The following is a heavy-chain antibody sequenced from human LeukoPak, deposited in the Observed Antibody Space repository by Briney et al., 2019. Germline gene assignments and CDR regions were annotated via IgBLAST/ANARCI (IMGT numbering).Heavy chain of an antibody. J-gene: IGHJ4*02. D-gene: IGHD3-10*01. CDR1: GYTFTSYD. CDR3: ARGHYGSGSYYNGHSYYFDY. V-gene: IGHV1-8*01. Sequence: ASVKVSCKASGYTFTSYDSNGVRQATGQELETMGGRNPNSGNTGYAQKLQGRVTITMNTSISTAYMELSSLRSEDTAVYYCARGHYGSGSYYNGHSYYFDYWGQGTLVTVSS. CDR2: RNPNSGNT.